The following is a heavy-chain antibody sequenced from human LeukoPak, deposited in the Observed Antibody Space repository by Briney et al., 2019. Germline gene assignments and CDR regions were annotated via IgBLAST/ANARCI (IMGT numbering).Heavy chain of an antibody. V-gene: IGHV4-34*01. Sequence: PSETLSLTCAVYGGSFSGYYWSWIRQPPGKGLEWIGEINHSGSTNYNPSLKSRVTISVDTSKNQFSLKLSSVTAADTAVYYCASLVWNYDSSGYQPPDYWGQGTLVTVSS. J-gene: IGHJ4*02. CDR1: GGSFSGYY. CDR2: INHSGST. CDR3: ASLVWNYDSSGYQPPDY. D-gene: IGHD3-22*01.